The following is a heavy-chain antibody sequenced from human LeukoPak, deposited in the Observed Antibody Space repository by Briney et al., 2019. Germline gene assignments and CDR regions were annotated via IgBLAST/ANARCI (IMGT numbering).Heavy chain of an antibody. Sequence: PSETLSLTCAVYGGSFSGYYWSWIRQPPGKGLEWIGEINHSGSTNYNPSLKSRVTISVDTFKNQFSLKLSSVTAADTAVYYCARGPVLLWFGELLRAEYFQHWGQGTLVTVSS. J-gene: IGHJ1*01. CDR3: ARGPVLLWFGELLRAEYFQH. D-gene: IGHD3-10*01. CDR2: INHSGST. V-gene: IGHV4-34*01. CDR1: GGSFSGYY.